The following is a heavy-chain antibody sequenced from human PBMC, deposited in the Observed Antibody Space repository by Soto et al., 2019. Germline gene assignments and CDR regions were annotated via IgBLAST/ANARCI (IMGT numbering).Heavy chain of an antibody. J-gene: IGHJ4*02. D-gene: IGHD3-10*01. V-gene: IGHV3-9*01. Sequence: PGGSLRLSCAASGFTFDDYAMHWVRQAPGKGLEWVSGISWNSGSIGYADSVKGRFTISSDNAKNSLYLQMNSLRAEETALYYCEKHMPSIVRGVLSFDYWGQGTLVTVSS. CDR2: ISWNSGSI. CDR1: GFTFDDYA. CDR3: EKHMPSIVRGVLSFDY.